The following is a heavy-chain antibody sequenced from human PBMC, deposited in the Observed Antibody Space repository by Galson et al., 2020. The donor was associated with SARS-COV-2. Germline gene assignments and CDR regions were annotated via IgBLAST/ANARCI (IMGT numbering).Heavy chain of an antibody. CDR3: ARDVSNDYGDFEVDY. V-gene: IGHV3-30*01. D-gene: IGHD4-17*01. CDR1: GFTFSSYA. CDR2: ISYDGSNK. Sequence: GESLKISCAASGFTFSSYAMHWVRQAPGKGLEWVAVISYDGSNKYYADSVKGRFTISRDNSKNTLYLQMNSLRAEDTAVYYCARDVSNDYGDFEVDYWGQGTLVTVSS. J-gene: IGHJ4*02.